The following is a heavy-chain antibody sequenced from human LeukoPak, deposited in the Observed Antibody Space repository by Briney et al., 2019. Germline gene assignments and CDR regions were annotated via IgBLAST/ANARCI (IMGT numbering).Heavy chain of an antibody. D-gene: IGHD6-6*01. CDR1: GFTFSSYS. V-gene: IGHV3-21*01. J-gene: IGHJ6*02. CDR3: AREGQLVLGYYYGMDV. CDR2: ISSSSSYI. Sequence: GGSLRLSCAAPGFTFSSYSMNWVRQAPGKGLEWVSSISSSSSYIYYADSVKGRFTISRDNAKNSLYLQMNSLRAEDTAVYYCAREGQLVLGYYYGMDVWGQGTTVTVSS.